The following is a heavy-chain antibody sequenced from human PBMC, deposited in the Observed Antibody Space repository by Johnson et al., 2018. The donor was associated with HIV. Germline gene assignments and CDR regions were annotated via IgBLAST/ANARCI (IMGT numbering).Heavy chain of an antibody. V-gene: IGHV3-20*04. CDR1: GFTFDDYG. D-gene: IGHD6-19*01. J-gene: IGHJ3*02. Sequence: EVQLVESGGGVVRPGGSLRLSCAASGFTFDDYGMSWVRQAPGKGLEWVSGISWNGGNTDYADSVKGRFTISRDNAKNSLYLQMNSLRAEDTALYFCAREPVAGPGRNAFDIWGQGTIVTVSS. CDR3: AREPVAGPGRNAFDI. CDR2: ISWNGGNT.